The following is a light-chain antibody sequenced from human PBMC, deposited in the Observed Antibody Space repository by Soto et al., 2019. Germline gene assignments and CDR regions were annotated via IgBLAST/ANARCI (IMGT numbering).Light chain of an antibody. Sequence: DIVMTQSPDSLAVSLGERATINCKSSQSVLHSSNNKNYLSWYQQKPRQPPKLLIYWASTRESGVPDRFSGSGSGTDFTLTISSLQAEDVAVYYCQHYYSAPFTFGPGTKVAIK. CDR2: WAS. CDR3: QHYYSAPFT. V-gene: IGKV4-1*01. J-gene: IGKJ3*01. CDR1: QSVLHSSNNKNY.